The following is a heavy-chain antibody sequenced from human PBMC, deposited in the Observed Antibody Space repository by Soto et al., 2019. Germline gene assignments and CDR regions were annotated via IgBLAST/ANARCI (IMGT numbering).Heavy chain of an antibody. J-gene: IGHJ4*02. CDR2: ISGTGSTT. CDR3: AAIRF. CDR1: GFTFSSYA. V-gene: IGHV3-23*01. Sequence: EVQLLESGGGLVQPGGSLRLSCVVSGFTFSSYAMSWVRQAPGKGLEWVSLISGTGSTTYYADSVKGRFTISRDNSKITLYLQMTSVRADDTAVYYCAAIRFWGQGTLVTVSS.